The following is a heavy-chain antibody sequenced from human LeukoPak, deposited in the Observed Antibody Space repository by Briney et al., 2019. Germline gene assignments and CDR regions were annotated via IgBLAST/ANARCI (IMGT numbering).Heavy chain of an antibody. Sequence: GGSLRLSCAASGFTFSSYTMNWVRLAPGKGLEWVSSISSGNGYIQYADSVKGRFTISRDNAENSLFLQMRSLRVDDTALYYCVRGWFDFWGQGTPVTVSS. J-gene: IGHJ5*01. CDR3: VRGWFDF. V-gene: IGHV3-21*01. CDR2: ISSGNGYI. CDR1: GFTFSSYT.